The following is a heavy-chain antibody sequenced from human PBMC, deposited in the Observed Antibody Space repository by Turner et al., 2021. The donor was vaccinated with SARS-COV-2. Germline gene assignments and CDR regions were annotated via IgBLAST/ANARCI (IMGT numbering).Heavy chain of an antibody. J-gene: IGHJ6*02. D-gene: IGHD5-18*01. CDR2: INPNSGGT. CDR3: ARSRYTYGSYYYYGLDV. CDR1: GYTFTGYY. V-gene: IGHV1-2*02. Sequence: HLVQTGAEVKKPGASVRVSCKASGYTFTGYYMHWVRQAPGQGLEWMGWINPNSGGTNYAQKFQCRVTMTGDTSISTAYMELSRLRSDDTAVYYCARSRYTYGSYYYYGLDVWGQGTTVTVSS.